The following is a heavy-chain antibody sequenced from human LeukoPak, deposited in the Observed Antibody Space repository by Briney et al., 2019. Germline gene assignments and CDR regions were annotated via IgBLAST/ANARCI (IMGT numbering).Heavy chain of an antibody. CDR2: IYYSGST. D-gene: IGHD2-21*01. J-gene: IGHJ4*02. Sequence: SETLSLTCTVSGGSISSSSYYWGWIRQPPGKGLEWIGSIYYSGSTYYNPSLKSRVTISVDTSKNQFSQKLSSVTAADTAVYYCAKGLPLGWGGGVDYWGQGTLVTVSS. CDR1: GGSISSSSYY. CDR3: AKGLPLGWGGGVDY. V-gene: IGHV4-39*01.